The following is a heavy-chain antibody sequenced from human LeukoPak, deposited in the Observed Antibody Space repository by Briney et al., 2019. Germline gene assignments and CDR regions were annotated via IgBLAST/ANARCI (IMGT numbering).Heavy chain of an antibody. V-gene: IGHV1-2*06. J-gene: IGHJ3*02. Sequence: ASVKVSCKVPGYTLTAYYLHWVRQAPGQGLEWMGRINPNSGGTTYAQKFQGRVTITRDTSIGTAYMELSSLRSDDTALYYCARPYYESSGLYVDAFDIWGQGTMVTVSS. CDR1: GYTLTAYY. D-gene: IGHD3-22*01. CDR2: INPNSGGT. CDR3: ARPYYESSGLYVDAFDI.